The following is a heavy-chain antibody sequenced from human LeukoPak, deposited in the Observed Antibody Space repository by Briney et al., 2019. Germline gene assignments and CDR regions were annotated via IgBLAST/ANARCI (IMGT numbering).Heavy chain of an antibody. Sequence: PGGSLRLSCAASGFTFSSYAMSWVRQAPGKGLEWVSGISGNTGATYYADSVKGRFTISGDNSRNTLFLQMNTLRAEGTAVYYCAKVGGDGYYFDHWGQGILVTVSS. CDR1: GFTFSSYA. CDR3: AKVGGDGYYFDH. CDR2: ISGNTGAT. V-gene: IGHV3-23*01. J-gene: IGHJ4*02. D-gene: IGHD2-21*02.